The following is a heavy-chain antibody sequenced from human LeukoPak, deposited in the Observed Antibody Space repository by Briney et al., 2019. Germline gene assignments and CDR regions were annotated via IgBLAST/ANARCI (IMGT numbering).Heavy chain of an antibody. D-gene: IGHD2-2*02. CDR3: AKMVVVPAAIRGAFDI. CDR1: GFTFSSYG. J-gene: IGHJ3*02. CDR2: IRYDGSNK. Sequence: PGGSLRLSCAASGFTFSSYGMHWVRQAPGKGLEWVAFIRYDGSNKYYADSVKGRFTISRDNSKNTLYLQMNSLRAEDTAVYYCAKMVVVPAAIRGAFDIWGQGTMVTVSS. V-gene: IGHV3-30*02.